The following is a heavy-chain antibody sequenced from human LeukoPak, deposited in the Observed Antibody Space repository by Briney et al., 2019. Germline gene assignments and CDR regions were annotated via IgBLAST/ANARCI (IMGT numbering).Heavy chain of an antibody. J-gene: IGHJ6*03. CDR2: IYTSGST. D-gene: IGHD2-15*01. CDR3: ARVSQAPAYCSGGSCYSYPLYYYYMDV. CDR1: GGSISSYY. Sequence: PSETLSLTCTVSGGSISSYYWSWLRQPAGKGLEWIGRIYTSGSTNYNPSLKSRVTMSVDTSKNQFSLKLSSVTAAGTAVYYCARVSQAPAYCSGGSCYSYPLYYYYMDVWGKGTTVTVSS. V-gene: IGHV4-4*07.